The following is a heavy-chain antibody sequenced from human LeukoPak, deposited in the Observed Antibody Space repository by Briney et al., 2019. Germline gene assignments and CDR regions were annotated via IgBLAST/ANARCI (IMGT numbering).Heavy chain of an antibody. CDR3: ASRYDFWSPGGYQH. J-gene: IGHJ1*01. CDR1: GGSIRSSDYY. Sequence: PSETLSLTCTVSGGSIRSSDYYWGWIRQPPGKGLEWIGCIYFSGSTHYNPSLKSRVTISIDTSKNQFTLKVSSVTAADTALYYCASRYDFWSPGGYQHWGQGTLVTVSS. D-gene: IGHD3-3*01. V-gene: IGHV4-39*01. CDR2: IYFSGST.